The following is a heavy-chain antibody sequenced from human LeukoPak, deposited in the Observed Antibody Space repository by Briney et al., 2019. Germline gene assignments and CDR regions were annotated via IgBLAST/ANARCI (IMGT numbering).Heavy chain of an antibody. V-gene: IGHV3-11*04. CDR2: ISSSGSTI. J-gene: IGHJ3*02. CDR3: ARDRWYQLLGGAFDI. CDR1: GGSFSDYY. D-gene: IGHD2-2*01. Sequence: LSLTCAVYGGSFSDYYMGWIRQAPGKGLEWVSYISSSGSTIYYADSVKGRFTISRDNAKNSLFLQMNSLRAEDTAVYYCARDRWYQLLGGAFDIWGQGTLVTVSS.